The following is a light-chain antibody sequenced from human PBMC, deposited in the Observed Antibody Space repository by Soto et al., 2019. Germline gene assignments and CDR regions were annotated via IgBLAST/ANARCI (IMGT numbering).Light chain of an antibody. CDR3: QQYGTKPLT. Sequence: EVVLTQSPGTLSLSPGERATLSCRASQRVTNNYLAWYQQKPGRAPRLLIFGAINRATGIPNRFSGSGSGTDVTLTISRLEPEDFALYFCQQYGTKPLTFGGGTKVEF. CDR1: QRVTNNY. J-gene: IGKJ4*02. CDR2: GAI. V-gene: IGKV3-20*01.